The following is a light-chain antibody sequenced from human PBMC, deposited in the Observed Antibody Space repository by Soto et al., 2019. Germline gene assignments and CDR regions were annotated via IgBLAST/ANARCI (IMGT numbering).Light chain of an antibody. CDR2: RAS. CDR1: QSISSNY. V-gene: IGKV3-20*01. CDR3: HQFGTSYT. J-gene: IGKJ1*01. Sequence: EIVLTQSPGTLSLSPGERATLSCRASQSISSNYLAWYQQKPGQAPRLLIYRASSRATGIPDRFSGSGSGTDFTLTIRRLEPEDFAVYFCHQFGTSYTFGQGTKVDIK.